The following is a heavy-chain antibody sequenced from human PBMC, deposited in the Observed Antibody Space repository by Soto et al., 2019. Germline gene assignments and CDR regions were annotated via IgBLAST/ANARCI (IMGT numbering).Heavy chain of an antibody. J-gene: IGHJ6*02. V-gene: IGHV1-69*01. CDR3: ARPRLVGDNTYYYGMDV. CDR1: GGTFSSYA. Sequence: QVQLVQSGAEVKKPGSSVKVSCKASGGTFSSYAISWVRQAPGQGLGWMGGIIPIFGTANYAQKFQGRVTITADESTSTAYMELSSLRSADTSVYYCARPRLVGDNTYYYGMDVWCQGTTVTVSS. D-gene: IGHD1-26*01. CDR2: IIPIFGTA.